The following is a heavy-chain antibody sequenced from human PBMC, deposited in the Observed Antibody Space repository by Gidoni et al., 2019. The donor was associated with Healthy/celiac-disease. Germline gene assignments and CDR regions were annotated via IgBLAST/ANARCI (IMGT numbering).Heavy chain of an antibody. CDR3: ARAHRYAYHYFDY. Sequence: QVQLVESGGGVVQPGRSLRLSCAASGFTFSSYGMHWVRQAPGKGLEWVAVIWYDGSNKYYADSVKGRFTISIDNSKNTLYLQMNSLRAEDTAVYYCARAHRYAYHYFDYWGQGTLVTVSS. V-gene: IGHV3-33*01. D-gene: IGHD3-16*01. CDR2: IWYDGSNK. J-gene: IGHJ4*02. CDR1: GFTFSSYG.